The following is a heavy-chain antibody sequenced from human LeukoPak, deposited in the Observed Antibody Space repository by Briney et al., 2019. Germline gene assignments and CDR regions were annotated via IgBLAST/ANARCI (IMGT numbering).Heavy chain of an antibody. CDR2: VSYSGST. J-gene: IGHJ4*02. D-gene: IGHD6-19*01. CDR1: GGSISSYY. CDR3: ARGLTVAATAY. V-gene: IGHV4-59*04. Sequence: PSETLSLTCTVSGGSISSYYWSWIRQPPGKGLEWIGSVSYSGSTYYNPSLKSRVTISVDTSKNQFSLRIISVTAADTAVYYCARGLTVAATAYWGQGTLVTVSS.